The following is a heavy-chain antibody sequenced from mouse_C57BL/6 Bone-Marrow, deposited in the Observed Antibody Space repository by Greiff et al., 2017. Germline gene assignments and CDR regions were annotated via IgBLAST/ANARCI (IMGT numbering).Heavy chain of an antibody. CDR3: ARIVLTTALFDY. CDR2: IWWDDAK. V-gene: IGHV8-8*01. CDR1: GFSLSTFGMG. J-gene: IGHJ2*01. Sequence: QVTLKASGPGILQPSQTLSLTCSSSGFSLSTFGMGVGWIRQPPGKGLEWLPHIWWDDAKYYNPALKGRLTISKDTSKNQVFLKIANVDTADTAIYYCARIVLTTALFDYWGQGTTRTVAS. D-gene: IGHD1-2*01.